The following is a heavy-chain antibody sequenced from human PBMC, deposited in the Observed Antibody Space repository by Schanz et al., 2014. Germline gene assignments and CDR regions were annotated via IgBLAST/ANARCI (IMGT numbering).Heavy chain of an antibody. CDR1: GITFSSHS. J-gene: IGHJ4*02. CDR2: IKEDGSVK. D-gene: IGHD1-26*01. CDR3: ARDHTTESYYSAGPPIDY. Sequence: EVHLVESGGGLVQPGGSLRLSCAASGITFSSHSFNWVRQAPGKGLEWVANIKEDGSVKDYVDSVKGRFTISRDNAKNSLYLQMDSLRAEDTAVYYCARDHTTESYYSAGPPIDYWGQGTLVTVSS. V-gene: IGHV3-7*04.